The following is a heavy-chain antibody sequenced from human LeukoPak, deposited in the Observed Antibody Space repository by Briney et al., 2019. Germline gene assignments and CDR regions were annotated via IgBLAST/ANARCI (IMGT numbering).Heavy chain of an antibody. CDR2: IFYSGGT. CDR1: GGSISSYY. Sequence: PSETLSLTCTVSGGSISSYYWSWIRQPPGKGLEWIGYIFYSGGTNYNPSLKSRVTISVDTSKNQFSLKLSFVTAADTAVYYCARHSSSGYNWFDSWGQGTVVTVSS. CDR3: ARHSSSGYNWFDS. J-gene: IGHJ5*01. D-gene: IGHD6-6*01. V-gene: IGHV4-59*13.